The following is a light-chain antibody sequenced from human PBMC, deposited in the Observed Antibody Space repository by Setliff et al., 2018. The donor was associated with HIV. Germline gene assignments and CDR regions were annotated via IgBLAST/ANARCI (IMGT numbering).Light chain of an antibody. CDR1: SSDVGSYNL. J-gene: IGLJ3*02. V-gene: IGLV2-23*01. CDR3: CSYAGSGLWV. CDR2: EGN. Sequence: QSALTQHASVSGSPGQSITISCTGTSSDVGSYNLVSWYQKHPGKAPKLMIYEGNKRPSGVSNRFSGSKSGNTASLTISGLQAEDETDYYCCSYAGSGLWVFGGGTQLTVL.